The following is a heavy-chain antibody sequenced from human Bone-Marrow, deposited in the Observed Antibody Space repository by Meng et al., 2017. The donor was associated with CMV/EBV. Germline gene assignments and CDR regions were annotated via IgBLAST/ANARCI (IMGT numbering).Heavy chain of an antibody. J-gene: IGHJ4*02. V-gene: IGHV3-21*01. D-gene: IGHD6-19*01. CDR1: FTCISYL. Sequence: FTCISYLLNCIRPAPGKGLECVSSIRGIDNSISYADSVKRRFTISGDNAKNLLYLQMSSLRAEDTAVYYCARGYSSGWYYFHYWGQGTLVTVSS. CDR2: IRGIDNSI. CDR3: ARGYSSGWYYFHY.